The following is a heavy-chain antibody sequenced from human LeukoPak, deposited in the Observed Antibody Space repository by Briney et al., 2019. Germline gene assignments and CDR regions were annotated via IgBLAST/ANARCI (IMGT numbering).Heavy chain of an antibody. Sequence: GGSLRLSCAASGFTFSSYAMSWVRQAPGKGLEWVSAISGSDGSTYYADSVKGRFTISRDNSKNTLYLQMNSLRAEDTAVYYCAKPISHGFGNFQYYFYGMDVWGKGTTVTVSS. CDR3: AKPISHGFGNFQYYFYGMDV. CDR2: ISGSDGST. CDR1: GFTFSSYA. V-gene: IGHV3-23*01. D-gene: IGHD3-10*01. J-gene: IGHJ6*04.